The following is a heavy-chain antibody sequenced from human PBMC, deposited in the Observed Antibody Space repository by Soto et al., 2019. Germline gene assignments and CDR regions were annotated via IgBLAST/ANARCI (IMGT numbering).Heavy chain of an antibody. D-gene: IGHD2-15*01. CDR1: GGSIYRSGYH. V-gene: IGHV4-39*01. CDR2: IDYNGVT. J-gene: IGHJ4*02. CDR3: GKVLVGATGHTDSDS. Sequence: SETLSLTCTVSGGSIYRSGYHWGWIRQPPGRGLEWIGNIDYNGVTYSNPSLKSRVTISRDTSKNQFSLKLTSVTAADTALYYCGKVLVGATGHTDSDSWGPGTLVTVSS.